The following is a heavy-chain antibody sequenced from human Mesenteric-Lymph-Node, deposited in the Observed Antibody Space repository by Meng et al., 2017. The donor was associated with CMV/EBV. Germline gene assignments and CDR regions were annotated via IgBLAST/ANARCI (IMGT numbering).Heavy chain of an antibody. CDR3: AKDTSLYYYGSGSGVDY. V-gene: IGHV3-30*02. CDR2: IRYDGSNK. CDR1: GFTFSSYG. D-gene: IGHD3-10*01. J-gene: IGHJ4*02. Sequence: GGSLRLSCAASGFTFSSYGMHWVRQAPGKGLEWVAFIRYDGSNKCYADSVKGRFTIPRDNSKNTLYVQMNSLRAEDTAVYYCAKDTSLYYYGSGSGVDYWGQGTLVTVSS.